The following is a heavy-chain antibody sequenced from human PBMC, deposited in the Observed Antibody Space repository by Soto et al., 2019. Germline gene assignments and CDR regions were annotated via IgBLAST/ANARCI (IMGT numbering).Heavy chain of an antibody. CDR2: INSDGSST. CDR3: GRDGGGAYDFWSGYPL. V-gene: IGHV3-74*01. D-gene: IGHD3-3*01. Sequence: EVQLVESGGGLVQPGGSLRLSCAASGFTFSSYWMHWVRQAPGKGLVWVSRINSDGSSTSYADSVKGRFTISRDNAKNTLYLQRKSLRAEGRAVYYCGRDGGGAYDFWSGYPLWGQGTLVTVSS. CDR1: GFTFSSYW. J-gene: IGHJ4*02.